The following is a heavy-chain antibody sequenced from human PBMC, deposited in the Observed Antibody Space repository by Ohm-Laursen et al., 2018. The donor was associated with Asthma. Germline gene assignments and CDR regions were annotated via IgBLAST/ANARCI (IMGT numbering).Heavy chain of an antibody. J-gene: IGHJ6*02. Sequence: SLRLSCTASGFTFSSYGMHWARQAPGKGLEWVAVIWYDGSNKYYADSVKGRFTISRDNSKNTLYLQMNSLRAEDTAVYYCARGSDYGDYVFFHYYYGMDVWGQGTTVTVSS. D-gene: IGHD4-17*01. CDR1: GFTFSSYG. CDR3: ARGSDYGDYVFFHYYYGMDV. CDR2: IWYDGSNK. V-gene: IGHV3-33*01.